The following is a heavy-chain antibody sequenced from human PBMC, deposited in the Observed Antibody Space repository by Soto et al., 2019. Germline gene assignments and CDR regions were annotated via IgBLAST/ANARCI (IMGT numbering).Heavy chain of an antibody. CDR3: ARDSSSLDAFDI. D-gene: IGHD6-13*01. CDR1: GYTFTSYD. J-gene: IGHJ3*02. V-gene: IGHV1-8*01. CDR2: MNPNSGNT. Sequence: ASVKVSCKAPGYTFTSYDINWVRQATGQGLEWMGWMNPNSGNTGYAQKFQGRVTMTRNTSISTAYMELSSLRSEDTAVYYCARDSSSLDAFDIWGQGTMVTVSS.